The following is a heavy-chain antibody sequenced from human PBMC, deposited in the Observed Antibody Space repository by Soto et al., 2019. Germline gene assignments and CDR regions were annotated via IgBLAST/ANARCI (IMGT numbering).Heavy chain of an antibody. CDR2: INPKNGGT. Sequence: QVRLVQSGAEVKKPGASVKVTCKPSGYTFTDAYIHWVRQAPGQGLEWLGWINPKNGGTNYAQKFPGRVTMTRDTSSSTAFMELSSLNSNDTAVYYCAREEGTELDFWGQGTLVTVSS. V-gene: IGHV1-2*02. D-gene: IGHD1-7*01. CDR3: AREEGTELDF. CDR1: GYTFTDAY. J-gene: IGHJ4*02.